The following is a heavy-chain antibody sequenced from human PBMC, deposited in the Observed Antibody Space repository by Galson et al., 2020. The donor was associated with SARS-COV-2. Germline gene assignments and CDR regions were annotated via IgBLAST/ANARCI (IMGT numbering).Heavy chain of an antibody. J-gene: IGHJ4*02. CDR1: GFTFRSYS. V-gene: IGHV3-48*02. CDR2: ISSSSSTI. D-gene: IGHD3-22*01. CDR3: ARDYYDSSGWGDY. Sequence: QLGESLKISCAASGFTFRSYSMNWVRQAPGKGLEWVSYISSSSSTIYYADSVKGRFTISRDNAKNSLYLQMNSLRDEDTAVYYCARDYYDSSGWGDYWGQGTLVTVSS.